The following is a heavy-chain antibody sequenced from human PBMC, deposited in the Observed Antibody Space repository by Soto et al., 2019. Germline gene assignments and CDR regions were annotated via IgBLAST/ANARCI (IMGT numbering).Heavy chain of an antibody. J-gene: IGHJ6*02. CDR1: GCTFRSYA. Sequence: SVKVSCKASGCTFRSYAISWVRQAPGQGLEWMGGIIPIFGTANFAKNFQGRVTITADESTTTAYMELSSLTSEDTAVYYCATGSFTSTGGRIGYHYNAMDVWGQGTTVTVSS. D-gene: IGHD1-1*01. V-gene: IGHV1-69*13. CDR2: IIPIFGTA. CDR3: ATGSFTSTGGRIGYHYNAMDV.